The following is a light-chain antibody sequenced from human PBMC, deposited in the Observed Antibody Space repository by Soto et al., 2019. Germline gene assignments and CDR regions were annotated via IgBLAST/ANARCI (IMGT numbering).Light chain of an antibody. J-gene: IGKJ1*01. Sequence: EFVLTQSPGTLSLSPGERATLFCRASQSVRNNWLAWYQQKPGQAPRLLMYDASTRATGIPGRFSGSGSGTDFTLTITRLEPEDFAVYYCQQHASSPPSWTFGQGTKVEIK. CDR1: QSVRNNW. CDR2: DAS. V-gene: IGKV3-20*01. CDR3: QQHASSPPSWT.